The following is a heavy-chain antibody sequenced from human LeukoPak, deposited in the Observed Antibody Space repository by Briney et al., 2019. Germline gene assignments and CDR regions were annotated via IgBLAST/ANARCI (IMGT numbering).Heavy chain of an antibody. CDR1: GGSISSYY. V-gene: IGHV4-4*07. D-gene: IGHD2-15*01. Sequence: SETLSLTCTVSGGSISSYYWSWIRQPAGKGLEWIGRIYTSGSTNYNPSLKSRVTITADTSTDTAYMELSSLRSEDTAVYYCATDLAVDYYYYMDVWGKGTTVTVSS. CDR2: IYTSGST. CDR3: ATDLAVDYYYYMDV. J-gene: IGHJ6*03.